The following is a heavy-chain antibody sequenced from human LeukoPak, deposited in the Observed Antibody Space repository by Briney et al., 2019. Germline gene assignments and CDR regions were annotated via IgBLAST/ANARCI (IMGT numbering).Heavy chain of an antibody. J-gene: IGHJ6*02. Sequence: GASVKVSCKASGGTFISYAISWVRQAPGQGLEWMGGIIPIFGTANYAQKFQGRVTITADESTSTAYMELSSLRSEDTAVYYCARLHCSGGSCYAPEWYGMDVWGQGTTVTVSS. CDR3: ARLHCSGGSCYAPEWYGMDV. V-gene: IGHV1-69*13. D-gene: IGHD2-15*01. CDR2: IIPIFGTA. CDR1: GGTFISYA.